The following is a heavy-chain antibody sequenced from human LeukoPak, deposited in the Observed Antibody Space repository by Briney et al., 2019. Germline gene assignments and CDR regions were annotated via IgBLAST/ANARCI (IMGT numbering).Heavy chain of an antibody. CDR2: IYPGDSDT. Sequence: PGESLKISCKGSGYSFTSYWIGWVRQRPGKGLEWMGIIYPGDSDTRYRPSFPGKVTISAEKSTGTAYLHWSRLKASDTAIYYCTRGGTYYDDSRDYGHWFEPWGQGTLVTVSS. J-gene: IGHJ5*02. CDR1: GYSFTSYW. V-gene: IGHV5-51*01. CDR3: TRGGTYYDDSRDYGHWFEP. D-gene: IGHD3-22*01.